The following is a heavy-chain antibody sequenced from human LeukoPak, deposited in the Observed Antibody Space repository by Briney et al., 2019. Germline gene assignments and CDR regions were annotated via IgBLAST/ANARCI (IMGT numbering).Heavy chain of an antibody. CDR1: GLKFSRYA. V-gene: IGHV3-23*01. CDR3: AKDVYYYGSGSYYNPFDY. J-gene: IGHJ4*02. CDR2: ISGSGGST. Sequence: QPGGSLLLSGAASGLKFSRYAMSRVRQATGKGVEGVSAISGSGGSTYNADSVKGPFTISRDNSKNTLYLQMNSLRAEDTAVYYCAKDVYYYGSGSYYNPFDYWGQGTLVTVSS. D-gene: IGHD3-10*01.